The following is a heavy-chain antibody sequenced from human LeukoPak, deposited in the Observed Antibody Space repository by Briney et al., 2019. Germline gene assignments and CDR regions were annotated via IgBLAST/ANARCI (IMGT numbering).Heavy chain of an antibody. CDR1: GFTFSSYA. Sequence: GGSLRLSCAASGFTFSSYAMSWVRPAPGKGLEWVSAIRGRGGSPPYADSVKGRFTISRDNSNNTLYLQMNSLSAEDTAVYYCAKSPEKYDILTGYYFFDYWGQGTLVTVSS. D-gene: IGHD3-9*01. CDR3: AKSPEKYDILTGYYFFDY. CDR2: IRGRGGSP. V-gene: IGHV3-23*01. J-gene: IGHJ4*02.